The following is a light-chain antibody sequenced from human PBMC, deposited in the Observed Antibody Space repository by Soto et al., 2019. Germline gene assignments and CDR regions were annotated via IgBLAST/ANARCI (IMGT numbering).Light chain of an antibody. Sequence: DIQMTQSPSTLSASVGDRVTITCLASQTISSWLAWYQQKPGKAPKLLIYAASTLQSGVPSRFSGSGSGTDFTLTISCLQSEDFATYYCQQYYSYPITFGQGTRLEIK. CDR2: AAS. V-gene: IGKV1-5*01. J-gene: IGKJ5*01. CDR1: QTISSW. CDR3: QQYYSYPIT.